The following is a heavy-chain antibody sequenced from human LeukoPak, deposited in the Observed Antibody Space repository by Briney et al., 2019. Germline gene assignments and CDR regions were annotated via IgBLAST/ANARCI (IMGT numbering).Heavy chain of an antibody. V-gene: IGHV1-69*13. CDR3: ARVPHYCSGGSCYYYGMDV. Sequence: SVKVSCKASGDTFTSYFMHWVRQAPGQGLEWMGGIIPIFGTANYAQKFQGRVTITADESTSTAYMELSSLRSEDTAVYYCARVPHYCSGGSCYYYGMDVWGQGTTVTVSS. D-gene: IGHD2-15*01. CDR1: GDTFTSYF. CDR2: IIPIFGTA. J-gene: IGHJ6*02.